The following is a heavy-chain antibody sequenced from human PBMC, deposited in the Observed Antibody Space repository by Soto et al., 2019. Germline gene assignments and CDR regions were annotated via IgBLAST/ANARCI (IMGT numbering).Heavy chain of an antibody. J-gene: IGHJ4*02. CDR2: IIPIFGTA. CDR3: ARGGSYSSGWHEDY. V-gene: IGHV1-69*13. D-gene: IGHD6-19*01. CDR1: GGTFSSYA. Sequence: SVKVSCKASGGTFSSYAISWVRQAPGQGLEWMGGIIPIFGTANYAQKFQGRVTITADESTSTAYMELSSLRSEDTAVYYWARGGSYSSGWHEDYWGQGTLVTVSS.